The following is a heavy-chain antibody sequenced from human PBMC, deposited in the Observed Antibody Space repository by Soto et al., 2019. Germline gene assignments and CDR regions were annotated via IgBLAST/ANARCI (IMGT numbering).Heavy chain of an antibody. D-gene: IGHD2-21*02. J-gene: IGHJ4*02. V-gene: IGHV3-30*18. CDR2: ISYDGTNK. Sequence: GGSLRLSCAASGFTFRNFGMHWVRQAPGKGLEWVAVISYDGTNKYYVDSVKGRFTISRDNSKNTLYLQINSLRAEDTAVYYCAKAVPPFVVVTASDYWGQGTLVTVSP. CDR3: AKAVPPFVVVTASDY. CDR1: GFTFRNFG.